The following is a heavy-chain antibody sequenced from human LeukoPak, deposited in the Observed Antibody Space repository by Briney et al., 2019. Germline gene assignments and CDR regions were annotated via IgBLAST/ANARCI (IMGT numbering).Heavy chain of an antibody. CDR2: INPSDDST. Sequence: ASVKVSCKASGYTFTSYYMHWVRQAPGQGLEWMGVINPSDDSTTYAQKFQGRVTVTRDTSTSTVYMELSSLRSEDTAVYYCARAWRYTDWFDPWGQGTLVTVSS. D-gene: IGHD1-14*01. J-gene: IGHJ5*02. V-gene: IGHV1-46*01. CDR3: ARAWRYTDWFDP. CDR1: GYTFTSYY.